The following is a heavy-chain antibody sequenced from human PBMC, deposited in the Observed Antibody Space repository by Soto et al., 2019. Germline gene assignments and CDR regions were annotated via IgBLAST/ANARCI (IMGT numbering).Heavy chain of an antibody. CDR3: ARQSYSSYYFDY. D-gene: IGHD6-13*01. CDR2: ISSNGGST. CDR1: GFTFSSYG. V-gene: IGHV3-64*01. J-gene: IGHJ4*02. Sequence: GGSLRLSCPASGFTFSSYGLNWVLQAPGKGLEYVSAISSNGGSTYYANSVNGRFTIARDNSKNTLYLQMVSLRPEDMAVYYFARQSYSSYYFDYWGQGTLVTVSS.